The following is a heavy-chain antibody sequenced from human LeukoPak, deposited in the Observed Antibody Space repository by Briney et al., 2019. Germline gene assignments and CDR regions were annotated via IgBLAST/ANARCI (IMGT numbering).Heavy chain of an antibody. J-gene: IGHJ4*02. CDR3: TADVPEHPAQIDY. Sequence: PAGSLRLSCAASGCTSTNPWMNWVRQAPGRGPEWVGRTKSERDAETTDYPSPVKDRFSVSRDDSKYTLYLQGNSLKVEDTGFYYCTADVPEHPAQIDYWGQGTLVTVSS. CDR1: GCTSTNPW. V-gene: IGHV3-15*01. CDR2: TKSERDAETT. D-gene: IGHD1/OR15-1a*01.